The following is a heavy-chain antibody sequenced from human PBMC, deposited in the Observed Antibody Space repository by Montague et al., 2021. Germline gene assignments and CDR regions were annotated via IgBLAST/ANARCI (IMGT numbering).Heavy chain of an antibody. J-gene: IGHJ5*02. V-gene: IGHV6-1*01. CDR3: TRSITMVRGLLFDP. CDR2: TYCRSKWYY. D-gene: IGHD3-10*01. Sequence: CAISGDSVSSNSAAWNWIRQPPSRGLEWLGRTYCRSKWYYDYAVSVKSRITIHPDTSKNQFSLQLNSVTPEDTAVYYCTRSITMVRGLLFDPWGQGTLVTVSS. CDR1: GDSVSSNSAA.